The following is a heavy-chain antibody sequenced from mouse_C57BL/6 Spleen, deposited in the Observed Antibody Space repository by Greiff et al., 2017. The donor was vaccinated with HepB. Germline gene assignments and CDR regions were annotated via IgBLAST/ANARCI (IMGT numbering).Heavy chain of an antibody. CDR3: ATRYPARWYFDY. CDR1: GYTFTSYW. J-gene: IGHJ2*01. CDR2: IYPGSGST. V-gene: IGHV1-55*01. Sequence: QVQLQQPGAELVKPGASVKMSCKASGYTFTSYWITWVKQRPGQGLEWIGDIYPGSGSTNYNEKFKSKATLTVDTSSSTAYMQLSSLTSEDSAVYYCATRYPARWYFDYWGQGTTLTVSS. D-gene: IGHD3-1*01.